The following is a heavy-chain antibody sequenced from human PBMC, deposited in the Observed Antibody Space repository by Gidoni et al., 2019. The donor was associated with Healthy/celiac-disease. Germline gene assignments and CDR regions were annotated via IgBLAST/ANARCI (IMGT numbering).Heavy chain of an antibody. D-gene: IGHD3-10*01. V-gene: IGHV3-48*02. CDR3: ARDVWFGELSRGSWYFDY. Sequence: EVQLVESGGGLVQPGGSLRLSCAASRFTFSSYSMNWVRQAPGKGLEWVSYISSSSSTIYYADSVKGRFTISRDNAKNSLYLQMNSLRDEDTAVYYCARDVWFGELSRGSWYFDYWGQGTLVTVSS. CDR1: RFTFSSYS. CDR2: ISSSSSTI. J-gene: IGHJ4*02.